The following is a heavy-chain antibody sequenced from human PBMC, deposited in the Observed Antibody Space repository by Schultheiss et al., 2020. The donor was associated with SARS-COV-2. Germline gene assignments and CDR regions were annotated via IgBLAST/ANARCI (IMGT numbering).Heavy chain of an antibody. J-gene: IGHJ6*02. CDR1: GFTFSSYG. CDR3: AKGTAGATRDASYYYYYGMDV. CDR2: ISGSGVST. D-gene: IGHD1-26*01. V-gene: IGHV3-23*01. Sequence: GGSLRLSCAASGFTFSSYGMHWVRQAPGKGLEWVSAISGSGVSTYYADSVKGRFTISRDNSKNTLYLQMNSLRAEDTAVYYCAKGTAGATRDASYYYYYGMDVWGQGTTVTVSS.